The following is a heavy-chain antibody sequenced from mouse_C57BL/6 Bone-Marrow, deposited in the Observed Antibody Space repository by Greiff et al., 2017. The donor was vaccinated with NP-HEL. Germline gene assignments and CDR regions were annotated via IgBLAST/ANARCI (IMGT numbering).Heavy chain of an antibody. CDR3: ARNRDYYGSSYDYYAMDY. J-gene: IGHJ4*01. V-gene: IGHV2-2*01. CDR2: IWSGGST. D-gene: IGHD1-1*01. Sequence: QVQLKQSGPGLVQPSQSLSITCTVSGFSLTSYGVHWVRQSPGKGLEWLGVIWSGGSTDYNAAFISRLSISKDNSKSQVFFKMNSLQADDTAIYYCARNRDYYGSSYDYYAMDYWGQGTSVTVSS. CDR1: GFSLTSYG.